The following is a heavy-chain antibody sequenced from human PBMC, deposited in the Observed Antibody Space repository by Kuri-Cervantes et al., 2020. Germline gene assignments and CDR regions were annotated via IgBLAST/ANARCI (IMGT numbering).Heavy chain of an antibody. CDR2: VSPFNGNT. D-gene: IGHD2-15*01. Sequence: ASVKVSCKASDYSLSNYGVSWVRQAPGAGLEWMGWVSPFNGNTNYAQKFQGRVTLTTDTSTSTAYMELRSLRSDDTAVYYCARDLGYCSGGSCSSWGQGTLVTVSS. CDR3: ARDLGYCSGGSCSS. CDR1: DYSLSNYG. V-gene: IGHV1-18*01. J-gene: IGHJ4*02.